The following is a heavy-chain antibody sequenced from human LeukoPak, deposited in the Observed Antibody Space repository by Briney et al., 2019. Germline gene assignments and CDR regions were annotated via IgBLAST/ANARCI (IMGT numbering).Heavy chain of an antibody. CDR2: INRSECT. Sequence: MPSDTLSLTCAVYGGSFSGYYWSWIPQPPGKGLEWIGEINRSECTNYNPSLKSRVTIRVDTSKNQFSPKLSSVTAADTAVYYCARGLWFDPWGQGTLVTVSS. V-gene: IGHV4-34*01. CDR3: ARGLWFDP. J-gene: IGHJ5*02. CDR1: GGSFSGYY.